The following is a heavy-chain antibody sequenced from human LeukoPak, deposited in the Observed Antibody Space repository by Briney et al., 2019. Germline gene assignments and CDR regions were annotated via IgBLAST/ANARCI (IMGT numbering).Heavy chain of an antibody. CDR3: ARELVDTAMVEGLYYYMDV. CDR1: GFTFSSYS. J-gene: IGHJ6*03. V-gene: IGHV3-21*01. Sequence: PGGSLRLSCAASGFTFSSYSMNWVRQAPGKGLEWVSSISSSSSYIYYADSVKGRFTISRDNAKNSLYLQMNSLRAEDTAVYYCARELVDTAMVEGLYYYMDVWGKGTTVTVSS. D-gene: IGHD5-18*01. CDR2: ISSSSSYI.